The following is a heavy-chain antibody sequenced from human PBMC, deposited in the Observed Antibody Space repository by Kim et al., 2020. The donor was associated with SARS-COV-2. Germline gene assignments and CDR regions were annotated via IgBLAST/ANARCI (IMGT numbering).Heavy chain of an antibody. J-gene: IGHJ2*01. CDR1: GVTVRGNY. CDR2: IYGDDSA. Sequence: GGSLRLSCAASGVTVRGNYMTLVRQAPGKGLEWVSVIYGDDSAANADSVKGRFSISRDNNENTVYFQMQSMTAEDTALFYCSTSSNGWSSWLFDLWGRGTLVTVSS. CDR3: STSSNGWSSWLFDL. V-gene: IGHV3-66*02. D-gene: IGHD6-19*01.